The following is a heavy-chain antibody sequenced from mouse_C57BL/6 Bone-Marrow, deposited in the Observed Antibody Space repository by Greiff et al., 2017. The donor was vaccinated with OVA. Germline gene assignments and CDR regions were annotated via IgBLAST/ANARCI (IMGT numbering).Heavy chain of an antibody. CDR3: ARSRQLRLWFAY. J-gene: IGHJ3*01. CDR1: GYTFTSYW. Sequence: VQLQQPGAELVRPGTSVKLSCKASGYTFTSYWMHWVKQRPGQGLEWIGVIDPSDSYTNYNQKFKGKATLTVDPSSSTAYMQLSSLTSEDSAVYYCARSRQLRLWFAYWGQGTLVTVSA. CDR2: IDPSDSYT. D-gene: IGHD3-2*02. V-gene: IGHV1-59*01.